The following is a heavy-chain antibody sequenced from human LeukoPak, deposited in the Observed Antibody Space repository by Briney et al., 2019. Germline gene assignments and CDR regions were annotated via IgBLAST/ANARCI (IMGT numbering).Heavy chain of an antibody. V-gene: IGHV4-59*08. CDR3: ARVVAARRSYSYYYMDV. CDR1: GGSISGYY. CDR2: IYYSGST. Sequence: SETLSLTCTVSGGSISGYYWSWIRQPPGKGLEWIGYIYYSGSTNYNPSLKSRVTISVDTSKNQFSLKLSSVTAADTAVYYCARVVAARRSYSYYYMDVWGKGTTVTVSS. J-gene: IGHJ6*03. D-gene: IGHD6-6*01.